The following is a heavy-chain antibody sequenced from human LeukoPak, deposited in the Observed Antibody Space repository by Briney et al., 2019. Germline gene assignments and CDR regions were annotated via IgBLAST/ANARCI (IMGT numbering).Heavy chain of an antibody. Sequence: GGSLRLSCAASGFSFSSYAMSWVRQAPGKGLEWVSAISGSGGYTYYADSVKGRFTISRDNSKNTLHLQMNSLRAEDTAVYYCANGYCSGGSCYYYYMDVWGKGTTVTVS. CDR2: ISGSGGYT. J-gene: IGHJ6*03. CDR3: ANGYCSGGSCYYYYMDV. V-gene: IGHV3-23*01. CDR1: GFSFSSYA. D-gene: IGHD2-15*01.